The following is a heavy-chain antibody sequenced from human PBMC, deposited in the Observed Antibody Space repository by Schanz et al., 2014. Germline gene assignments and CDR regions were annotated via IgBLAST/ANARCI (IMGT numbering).Heavy chain of an antibody. CDR2: IWYDGSNK. V-gene: IGHV3-33*06. CDR3: AKGRFGELSAFDI. CDR1: GFTFSSYA. Sequence: VQLLESGGGLVQPGGSLRLSCAASGFTFSSYAMSWVRQAPGKGLEWVAVIWYDGSNKYYADSVKGRFTISRDNSKTTVYLQMNSLRAEDTAVYYCAKGRFGELSAFDIWGQGTMVTVSS. J-gene: IGHJ3*02. D-gene: IGHD3-10*01.